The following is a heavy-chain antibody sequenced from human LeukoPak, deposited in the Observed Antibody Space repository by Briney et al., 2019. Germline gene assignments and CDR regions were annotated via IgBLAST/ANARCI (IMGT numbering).Heavy chain of an antibody. CDR1: GFTFSSYA. CDR2: ISGSGGST. J-gene: IGHJ6*03. D-gene: IGHD6-19*01. Sequence: PGGSLRLSCAASGFTFSSYAMSWVRQAPGKGLEWVSAISGSGGSTYYADSVKGRFTISRDNSKNTLYLQMNSLRAEDTAVYYCAKDYSSGWYKKNYYMDVWGKGTTVTVSS. CDR3: AKDYSSGWYKKNYYMDV. V-gene: IGHV3-23*01.